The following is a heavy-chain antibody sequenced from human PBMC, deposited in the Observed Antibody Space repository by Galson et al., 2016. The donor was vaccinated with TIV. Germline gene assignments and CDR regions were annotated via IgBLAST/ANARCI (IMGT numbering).Heavy chain of an antibody. Sequence: SVKVSCKASGYNFIGYYMHWVRQAPGQGLEWMGWIIPNSGGTNYAQKFQGRVTITRDKSMRTAYMELSRLRSDDTAVYYCARGVAVAGYFDYWGQGILVTVSS. V-gene: IGHV1-2*02. CDR1: GYNFIGYY. CDR3: ARGVAVAGYFDY. CDR2: IIPNSGGT. J-gene: IGHJ4*02. D-gene: IGHD6-19*01.